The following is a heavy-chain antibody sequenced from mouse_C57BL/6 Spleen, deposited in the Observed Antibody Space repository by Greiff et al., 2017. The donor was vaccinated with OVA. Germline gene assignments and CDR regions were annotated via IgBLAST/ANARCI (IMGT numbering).Heavy chain of an antibody. Sequence: EVQLQQSGPELVKPGASVKISCKASGYTFTDYYMNWVKQSHGKSLEWIGDINPNNGGTSYNQKFKGKATLTVDKSSSTAYMELRSLTSEDSAVYYCARCTTVALDYWGQGTTLTVSS. J-gene: IGHJ2*01. CDR2: INPNNGGT. V-gene: IGHV1-26*01. D-gene: IGHD1-1*01. CDR3: ARCTTVALDY. CDR1: GYTFTDYY.